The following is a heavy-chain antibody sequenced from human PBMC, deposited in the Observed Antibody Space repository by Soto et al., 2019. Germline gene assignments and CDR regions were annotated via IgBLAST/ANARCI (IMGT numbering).Heavy chain of an antibody. CDR3: ARESHDILTGPPWVWYFDL. J-gene: IGHJ2*01. V-gene: IGHV4-34*01. CDR2: INDRGSI. Sequence: QVQLQQWGAGPLRPLETLSLTCGVSGGSFSGYYWAWIRQSPGKRLEWIGEINDRGSINYNPSLKSRVSISVDPSKNHYSLNLRSVTAADTAVYYCARESHDILTGPPWVWYFDLWGRGTLVTVSS. D-gene: IGHD3-9*01. CDR1: GGSFSGYY.